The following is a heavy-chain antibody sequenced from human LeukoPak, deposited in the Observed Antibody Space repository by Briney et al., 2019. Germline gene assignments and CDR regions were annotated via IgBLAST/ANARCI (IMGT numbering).Heavy chain of an antibody. Sequence: PGGSLRLSCAASGFIFSSYAMSWVRQAPGKGLEWVSAVTGSGDSTYYADSVKGRFTVSRDNSKNTLYQRMNSLRAEDTAVYYCAKARLVRGVIMTPFYFDYWGQGTLVTLSS. J-gene: IGHJ4*02. CDR2: VTGSGDST. V-gene: IGHV3-23*01. CDR3: AKARLVRGVIMTPFYFDY. D-gene: IGHD3-10*01. CDR1: GFIFSSYA.